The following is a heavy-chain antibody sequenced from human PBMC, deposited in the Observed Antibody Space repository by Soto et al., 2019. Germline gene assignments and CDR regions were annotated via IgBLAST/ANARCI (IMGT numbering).Heavy chain of an antibody. Sequence: QVQLVQSGAEVRKPGASVKVSCKASGGTFSTYAISWVRQAPGQGLEWMGGIIPIFGTANYAQKFQGRVTITADESTSTAYRELSSLRSEDTAVYYCAADVGVSSRTFDYWGQGSLVTVSS. CDR1: GGTFSTYA. CDR3: AADVGVSSRTFDY. CDR2: IIPIFGTA. J-gene: IGHJ4*02. V-gene: IGHV1-69*01. D-gene: IGHD1-26*01.